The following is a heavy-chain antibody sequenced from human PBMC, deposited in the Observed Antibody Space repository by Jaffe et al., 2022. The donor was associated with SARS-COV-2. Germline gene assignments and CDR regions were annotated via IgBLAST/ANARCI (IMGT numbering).Heavy chain of an antibody. V-gene: IGHV3-23*01. CDR1: GFTFNNFA. Sequence: EVQLLESGGGLVQPGGSLRLSCAASGFTFNNFAMTWVRQAPGKGLEWVSAISGTGTTYYADSVKGRFTISRDNSKNTLYLQMNDLRAEDTAVYYCAKRSGGDCYFTSQCMTDYWGQGTLVTVSS. CDR2: ISGTGTT. J-gene: IGHJ4*02. CDR3: AKRSGGDCYFTSQCMTDY. D-gene: IGHD2-21*02.